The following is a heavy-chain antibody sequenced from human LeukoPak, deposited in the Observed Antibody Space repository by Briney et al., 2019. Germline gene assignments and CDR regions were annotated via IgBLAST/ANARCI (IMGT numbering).Heavy chain of an antibody. V-gene: IGHV1-2*02. J-gene: IGHJ4*02. CDR3: ARGVGGLWLQGRWLRSTGDYFDY. CDR1: GYTFTGYY. D-gene: IGHD5-18*01. Sequence: ASVKVSCKASGYTFTGYYMHWVRQAPGQGLEWMGWINPNSGGTNYAQKFQGRVTMTRDTSISTAYMELSRLRSDDTGVYYCARGVGGLWLQGRWLRSTGDYFDYWGQGTLVTVSS. CDR2: INPNSGGT.